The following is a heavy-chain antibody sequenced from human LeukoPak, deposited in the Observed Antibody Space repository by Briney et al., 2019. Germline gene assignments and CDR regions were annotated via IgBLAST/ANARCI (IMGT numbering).Heavy chain of an antibody. CDR3: ARAGAYSSGWYKDY. Sequence: SVKVSCKASGGTFSSYAISWVRQAPGQGLEWMGRIIPILGIANYAQKFQGRVTITADKSTSTAYMELSSLRSEDTAVYYCARAGAYSSGWYKDYWGQGTLVTVSS. J-gene: IGHJ4*02. V-gene: IGHV1-69*04. D-gene: IGHD6-19*01. CDR1: GGTFSSYA. CDR2: IIPILGIA.